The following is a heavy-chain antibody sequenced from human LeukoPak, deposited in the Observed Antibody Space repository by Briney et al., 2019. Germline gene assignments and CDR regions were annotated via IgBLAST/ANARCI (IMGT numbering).Heavy chain of an antibody. J-gene: IGHJ4*02. Sequence: PGGSLRLSCAASGVTFSSYGMHWVRQAPGKGLEWVSTTSGSGGSTYYADSVKGRFTISRDNSNNTLYLQLDSLKAEDTAVYYCAKPLGVTMLGFDYWGQGTLVTVSS. CDR2: TSGSGGST. V-gene: IGHV3-23*01. D-gene: IGHD3-10*02. CDR1: GVTFSSYG. CDR3: AKPLGVTMLGFDY.